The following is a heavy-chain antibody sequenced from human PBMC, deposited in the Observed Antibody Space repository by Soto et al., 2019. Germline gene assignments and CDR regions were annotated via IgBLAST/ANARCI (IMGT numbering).Heavy chain of an antibody. CDR2: ISGSGGST. J-gene: IGHJ5*02. V-gene: IGHV3-23*01. D-gene: IGHD2-15*01. Sequence: GGSLRLSCAASGFTFSSYAMHWVRQAPGKGLVLVSAISGSGGSTYYAVSVKGRFTISRDNSKNTLYLQMNSLRAEDTAVYYCAKGRYCSGGSCYSDWFDPWGQGTLVTVSS. CDR1: GFTFSSYA. CDR3: AKGRYCSGGSCYSDWFDP.